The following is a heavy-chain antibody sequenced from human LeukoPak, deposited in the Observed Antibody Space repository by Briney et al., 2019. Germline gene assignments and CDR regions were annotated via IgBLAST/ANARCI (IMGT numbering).Heavy chain of an antibody. Sequence: SETLSLTCTVSGGSISSYYWSWIRQPPGKGLEWIGYIYYSGSTNYNPSLKSRATISVDTSKNQFSLKLRSVTAADTAVYYCASKGYCSGGSCESWGQGTLVTVSS. CDR1: GGSISSYY. J-gene: IGHJ5*02. CDR3: ASKGYCSGGSCES. V-gene: IGHV4-59*01. CDR2: IYYSGST. D-gene: IGHD2-15*01.